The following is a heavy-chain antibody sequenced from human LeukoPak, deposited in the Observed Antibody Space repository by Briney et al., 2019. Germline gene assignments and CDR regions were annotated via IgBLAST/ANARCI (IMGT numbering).Heavy chain of an antibody. CDR3: AIKGYCSSTSCYGYWFDP. CDR2: IIPIFGTA. J-gene: IGHJ5*02. V-gene: IGHV1-69*05. CDR1: GGTFSSYA. Sequence: ASVKVSCKASGGTFSSYAISRVRQAPGQGLEWMGGIIPIFGTANYAQKFQGRVTITTDESTSTAYMELSSLRSEDTAVYYCAIKGYCSSTSCYGYWFDPWGQGTLVTVSS. D-gene: IGHD2-2*01.